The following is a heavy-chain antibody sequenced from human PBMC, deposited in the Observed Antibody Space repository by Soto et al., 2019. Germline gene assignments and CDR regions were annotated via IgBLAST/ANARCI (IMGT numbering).Heavy chain of an antibody. V-gene: IGHV1-69*13. D-gene: IGHD6-13*01. Sequence: SVKVSCKASGGTFSSYAISWVRQAPGQGLGWMGGIIPIFGTANYAQKFQGRVTITADESTSTAYMELSSLRSEDTAVYYCARRVPRPHIAAADVYGLDVWGQGTTVSVSS. CDR1: GGTFSSYA. CDR3: ARRVPRPHIAAADVYGLDV. J-gene: IGHJ6*01. CDR2: IIPIFGTA.